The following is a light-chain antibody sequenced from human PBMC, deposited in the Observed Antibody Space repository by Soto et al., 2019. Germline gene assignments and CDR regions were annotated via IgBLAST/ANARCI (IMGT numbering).Light chain of an antibody. CDR2: GAS. J-gene: IGKJ1*01. CDR1: QSITSIY. V-gene: IGKV3-20*01. Sequence: EIVLTQSPVTLSLSPGERATLSCRASQSITSIYLAWYQQKPGQAPRLLIYGASSRATGIPDRFSGSGSGTDFTLTISRLEPEDFAVYYCQHYGTFGQGTKVEI. CDR3: QHYGT.